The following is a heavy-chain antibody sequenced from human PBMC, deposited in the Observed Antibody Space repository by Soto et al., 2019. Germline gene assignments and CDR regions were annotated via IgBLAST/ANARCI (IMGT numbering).Heavy chain of an antibody. CDR3: AKDMITIFGVVIIAYDY. V-gene: IGHV3-23*01. CDR2: ISGSGGST. J-gene: IGHJ4*02. D-gene: IGHD3-3*01. CDR1: GFTFSSYA. Sequence: GGSLRLSCAASGFTFSSYAMSWVRQAPGKGLEWVSAISGSGGSTYYADSVKGRFTISRDNSKNTLYLQMNSLRAEDTAVYYCAKDMITIFGVVIIAYDYWRQGTLVTVS.